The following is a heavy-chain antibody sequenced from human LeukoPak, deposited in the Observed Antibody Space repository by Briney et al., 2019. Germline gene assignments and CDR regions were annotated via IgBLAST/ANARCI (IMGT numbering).Heavy chain of an antibody. CDR1: GGSFSGYY. CDR3: ARGDSKSGWYGAFDI. Sequence: PSETLSLTCAVYGGSFSGYYWSWIRQPPGKGLEWIGEINHSGSTNYNPSLKSRVTISVDTSKNQFSLKLSSVTAADTAVYYCARGDSKSGWYGAFDIWGQGTMVTVSS. D-gene: IGHD6-19*01. V-gene: IGHV4-34*01. J-gene: IGHJ3*02. CDR2: INHSGST.